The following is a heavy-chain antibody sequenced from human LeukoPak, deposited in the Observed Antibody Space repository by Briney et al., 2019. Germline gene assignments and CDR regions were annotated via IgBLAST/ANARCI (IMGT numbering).Heavy chain of an antibody. CDR1: GGSISSSSYY. CDR2: IYYSGST. D-gene: IGHD5-18*01. J-gene: IGHJ4*02. CDR3: ARDYFYSSHTLFDY. Sequence: SETLSLTCTVSGGSISSSSYYWGWIRQPPGKGLEWIGSIYYSGSTYYNPSLKSRVTITVDTSKNQFSLKLSSVTAADTAVYYCARDYFYSSHTLFDYWGQGTLVTVSS. V-gene: IGHV4-39*07.